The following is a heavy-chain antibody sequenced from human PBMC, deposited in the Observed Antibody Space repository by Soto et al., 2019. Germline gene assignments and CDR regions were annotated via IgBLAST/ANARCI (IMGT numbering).Heavy chain of an antibody. CDR1: GGSISSYY. CDR2: IYYSGST. Sequence: SETLSLTCTVSGGSISSYYWSWIRQPPGKGLEWIGYIYYSGSTNYNPSLKSRVTISVDTSKNQFSLKLSSVTAADTAVYYCAGHHAPIGAAAKKSPWNWFDPWGQGTLVTVSS. CDR3: AGHHAPIGAAAKKSPWNWFDP. V-gene: IGHV4-59*08. J-gene: IGHJ5*02. D-gene: IGHD2-2*01.